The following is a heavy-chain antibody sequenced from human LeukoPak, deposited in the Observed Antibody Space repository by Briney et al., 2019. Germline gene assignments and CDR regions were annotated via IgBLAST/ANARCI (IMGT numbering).Heavy chain of an antibody. J-gene: IGHJ6*03. CDR2: INPNSGGT. V-gene: IGHV1-2*02. D-gene: IGHD3-10*01. Sequence: VSVKVSCKASGYTFTGYYMHWVRQAPGQGLEWMGWINPNSGGTNYAQKFQGRVTMTRDTSISTAYMELSRLRSDDTAVYYCARAGDYYGSGSYYHYYYYMDVWGKGTTVTVSS. CDR1: GYTFTGYY. CDR3: ARAGDYYGSGSYYHYYYYMDV.